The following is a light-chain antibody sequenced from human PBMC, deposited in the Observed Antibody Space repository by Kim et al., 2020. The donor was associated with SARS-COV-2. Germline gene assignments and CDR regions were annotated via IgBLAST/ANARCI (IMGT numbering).Light chain of an antibody. Sequence: LTGSVGDRVTRTCRASQAISHYLAWYQQKPGKVPELLIYAASTLRSGVPSRFSGSGSRTDFTLTITGLQPEDVATYYCQKYNSVPYTFGQGTKLEIK. CDR2: AAS. CDR3: QKYNSVPYT. J-gene: IGKJ2*01. CDR1: QAISHY. V-gene: IGKV1-27*01.